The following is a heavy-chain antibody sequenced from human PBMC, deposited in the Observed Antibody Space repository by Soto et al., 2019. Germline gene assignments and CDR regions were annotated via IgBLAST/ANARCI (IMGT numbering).Heavy chain of an antibody. J-gene: IGHJ4*02. CDR1: GGSISGYY. D-gene: IGHD3-10*01. CDR3: ARESYYGSGATVVAY. V-gene: IGHV4-59*01. Sequence: QVQLQESGPGLVRPSETLSLTCTVSGGSISGYYSSWIRQPPGKGLEWIGYIYYSGTTSYNPSLNSRVTMSVDTSKNQFSLKVNSVTAADTAVYYCARESYYGSGATVVAYWGQGTLVTVSS. CDR2: IYYSGTT.